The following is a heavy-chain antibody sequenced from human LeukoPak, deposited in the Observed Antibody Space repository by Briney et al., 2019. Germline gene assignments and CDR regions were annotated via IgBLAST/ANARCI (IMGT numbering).Heavy chain of an antibody. CDR1: GGSISSSSYY. V-gene: IGHV4-39*01. Sequence: NPSETLSLTCTVSGGSISSSSYYWDWIRQPPGKGLEWIGSIYYSGSTYYNPSLKSRVTISVDTSKNQFSLKLSSVTAADTAVYYCATSSWLVFDYWGQGTLVTVSS. CDR2: IYYSGST. J-gene: IGHJ4*02. CDR3: ATSSWLVFDY. D-gene: IGHD6-19*01.